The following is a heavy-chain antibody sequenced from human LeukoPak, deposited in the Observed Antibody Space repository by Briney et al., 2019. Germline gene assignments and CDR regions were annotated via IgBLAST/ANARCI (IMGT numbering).Heavy chain of an antibody. CDR3: ARSPWDPDYSNYVHYYYGMDV. CDR2: ISNDGTNA. CDR1: GFTFSRFG. J-gene: IGHJ6*02. V-gene: IGHV3-30*03. Sequence: GGSLRLSCAVSGFTFSRFGMHWVRQAPGKGPEWVAVISNDGTNAYYADSVKGRFTISRDNSKNTLYLQMNSLRAEDTAVYYCARSPWDPDYSNYVHYYYGMDVWGQGTTVTVSS. D-gene: IGHD4-11*01.